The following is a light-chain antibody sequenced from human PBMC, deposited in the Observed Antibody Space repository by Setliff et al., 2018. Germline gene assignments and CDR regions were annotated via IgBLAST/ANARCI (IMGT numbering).Light chain of an antibody. Sequence: QSVLTQPPSASGSPGQSVTISCTGTSSDISPHNYVSWYQQHPGKAPKLTIYQVTQRPSGVPDRFSGSKSGDTASLTVSGLQAEDEADYYCSSYEGTNNFVFGTGTKVTVL. CDR1: SSDISPHNY. CDR3: SSYEGTNNFV. J-gene: IGLJ1*01. V-gene: IGLV2-8*01. CDR2: QVT.